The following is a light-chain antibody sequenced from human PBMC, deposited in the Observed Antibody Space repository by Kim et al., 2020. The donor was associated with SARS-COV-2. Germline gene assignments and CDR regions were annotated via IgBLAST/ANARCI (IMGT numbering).Light chain of an antibody. Sequence: EESAPLSSGASRSVASAIAWYQQTHGQAPRLLIFEASTRAPGIPPRFSGSGSGTEFSLTISSLQSEDFAFYYCQQFNTWPETFGRGTKVDIK. CDR3: QQFNTWPET. CDR1: RSVASA. CDR2: EAS. J-gene: IGKJ1*01. V-gene: IGKV3-15*01.